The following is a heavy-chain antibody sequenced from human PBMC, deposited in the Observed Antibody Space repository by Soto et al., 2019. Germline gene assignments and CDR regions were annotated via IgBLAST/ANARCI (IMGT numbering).Heavy chain of an antibody. CDR3: VGLLTTVYTYIDT. CDR2: ISSSGNS. Sequence: PSETLSLTCTVSGASISSGTQYWNWIRQHPGKGLEWIGYISSSGNSYYSPSLKSRVFMSVDTSKNLFSLKLSSVTAADTAIYYCVGLLTTVYTYIDTCAHGPQVTLPS. D-gene: IGHD1-1*01. CDR1: GASISSGTQY. J-gene: IGHJ5*01. V-gene: IGHV4-31*03.